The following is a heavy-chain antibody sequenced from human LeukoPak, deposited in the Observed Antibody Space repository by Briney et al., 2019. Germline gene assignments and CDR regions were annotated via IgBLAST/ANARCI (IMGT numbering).Heavy chain of an antibody. J-gene: IGHJ4*02. Sequence: GESLKISCKASGYNFPKSWIGWVRQMPGKGLEWMAIVYPDDSRTKYSPSFQGQVTISADKSINTAYLQWSSLRASDTAMYYCARPDYFASHDWGQGTLLTVSS. CDR2: VYPDDSRT. CDR3: ARPDYFASHD. V-gene: IGHV5-51*01. CDR1: GYNFPKSW. D-gene: IGHD2/OR15-2a*01.